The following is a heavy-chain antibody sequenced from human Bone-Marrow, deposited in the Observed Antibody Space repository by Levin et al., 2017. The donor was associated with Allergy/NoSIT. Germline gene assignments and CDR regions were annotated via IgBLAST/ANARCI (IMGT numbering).Heavy chain of an antibody. V-gene: IGHV1-2*02. Sequence: GESLKISCKASGYTFTGYYMHWVRQAPGQGLEWMGWINPNSGGTNYAQKFQGRVTMTRDTSISTAYMELSRLRSDDTAVYYCARVPIVATHSAWFDPWGQGTLVTVSS. D-gene: IGHD5-12*01. J-gene: IGHJ5*02. CDR2: INPNSGGT. CDR3: ARVPIVATHSAWFDP. CDR1: GYTFTGYY.